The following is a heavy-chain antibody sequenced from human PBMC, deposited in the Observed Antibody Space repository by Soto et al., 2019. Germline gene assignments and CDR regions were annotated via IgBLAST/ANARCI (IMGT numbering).Heavy chain of an antibody. CDR1: GFTFSSYG. CDR3: ARAAAGTPDY. J-gene: IGHJ4*02. CDR2: IWYDGSNK. Sequence: QVQLVESGGGVVQPGRSLRLSCAASGFTFSSYGMHWVRQAPGKGLEWVAVIWYDGSNKYYADSVKGRFTISRDNSKNTLYLQMNSLRAEDTAVYYCARAAAGTPDYWGPGTLVTVSS. D-gene: IGHD6-13*01. V-gene: IGHV3-33*01.